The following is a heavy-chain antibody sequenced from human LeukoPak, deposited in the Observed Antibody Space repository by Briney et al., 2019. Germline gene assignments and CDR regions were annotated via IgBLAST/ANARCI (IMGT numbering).Heavy chain of an antibody. J-gene: IGHJ3*02. CDR1: EYTFTRYY. Sequence: ASVTVSCKASEYTFTRYYMHWVRQAPGQGLEWMGWINPNTGGTNYAQKFQGRVTMTRDTSITTAYMGLRSLEYDDTAVYYCAKDFRDQWLVNAFHIWGQGTMVTVSS. D-gene: IGHD6-19*01. CDR3: AKDFRDQWLVNAFHI. CDR2: INPNTGGT. V-gene: IGHV1-2*02.